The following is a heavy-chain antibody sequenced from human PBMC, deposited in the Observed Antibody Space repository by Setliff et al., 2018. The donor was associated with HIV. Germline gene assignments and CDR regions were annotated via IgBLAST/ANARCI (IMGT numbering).Heavy chain of an antibody. CDR3: ARASSGIPGVDSNYFDD. Sequence: KASETLSLTCTVSGDSISSGSNYWSWIRQPAGKGLEWIGRIYTSGPRYNPSLENRVTISVDTSKSQFFLMLSSVAAADTAVYYCARASSGIPGVDSNYFDDWGQGTLVTVSS. V-gene: IGHV4-61*02. CDR2: IYTSGP. CDR1: GDSISSGSNY. D-gene: IGHD6-13*01. J-gene: IGHJ4*02.